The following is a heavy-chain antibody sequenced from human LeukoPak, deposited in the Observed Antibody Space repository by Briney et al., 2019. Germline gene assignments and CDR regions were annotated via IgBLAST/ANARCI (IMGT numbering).Heavy chain of an antibody. V-gene: IGHV3-7*03. J-gene: IGHJ4*02. CDR1: GFTFSSYW. Sequence: GGSLRLSCAASGFTFSSYWMSWVRQAPGKGLEWVANIKQDGSEKYYVDSVKGRFTISRDNAKNSLYLQMNSLRAEDTDVYYCAREEYDILTGYSNFDYWGQGTLVTVSS. D-gene: IGHD3-9*01. CDR2: IKQDGSEK. CDR3: AREEYDILTGYSNFDY.